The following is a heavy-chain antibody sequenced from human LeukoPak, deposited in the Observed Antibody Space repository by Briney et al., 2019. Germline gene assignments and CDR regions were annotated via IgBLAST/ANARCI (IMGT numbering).Heavy chain of an antibody. CDR2: ISTTSAYI. J-gene: IGHJ3*02. Sequence: GGSLRLSCAASGFTFSIYSMNWVRQAPGKGLEWVSSISTTSAYIYNAQSVKGRFTISRDNAKKLLYLQMKSLRAEDTALYYCAAGGLTTQRHAFEIWGHGTVVTVSS. V-gene: IGHV3-21*01. D-gene: IGHD1-14*01. CDR1: GFTFSIYS. CDR3: AAGGLTTQRHAFEI.